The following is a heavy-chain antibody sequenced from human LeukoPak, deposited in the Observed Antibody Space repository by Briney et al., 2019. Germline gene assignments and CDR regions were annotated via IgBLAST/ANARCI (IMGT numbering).Heavy chain of an antibody. D-gene: IGHD1-26*01. V-gene: IGHV3-21*01. Sequence: KPGGSLRLSCAASGFTFSSYSVNWVRQAPGKGLEWVSSISSSSSYIYYADSVKGRFTISRDNAKNSLYLQMNSLRAEDTAVYYCARGGELLRPADYWGQGTLVTVSS. J-gene: IGHJ4*02. CDR2: ISSSSSYI. CDR1: GFTFSSYS. CDR3: ARGGELLRPADY.